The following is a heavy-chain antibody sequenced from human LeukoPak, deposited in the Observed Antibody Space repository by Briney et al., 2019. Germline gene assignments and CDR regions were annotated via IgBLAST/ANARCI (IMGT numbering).Heavy chain of an antibody. D-gene: IGHD2-15*01. Sequence: SETLSLTCSVSGYSISSGYYWGWIRQPPGQGLEWIGSIYQSGSTHYNASLKSRVTISVDTSKNQFSLMLTSVTAADTAVYYCARDPVVPATSMQFDWYFDLWGRGTLVTVSS. CDR2: IYQSGST. J-gene: IGHJ2*01. CDR1: GYSISSGYY. V-gene: IGHV4-38-2*02. CDR3: ARDPVVPATSMQFDWYFDL.